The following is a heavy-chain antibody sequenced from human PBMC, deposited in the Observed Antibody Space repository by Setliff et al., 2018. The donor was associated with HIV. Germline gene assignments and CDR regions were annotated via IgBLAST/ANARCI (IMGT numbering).Heavy chain of an antibody. CDR3: ARPRVFDSFDV. Sequence: ASVKVSCKAIGYMILGYKMNWVRQAPGQGLEWIGRISPNNGAAEYAPKFQGRVSMTLDTSISTACLEIPRLTSDDAAVYFCARPRVFDSFDVWGQGTKVTVSS. CDR1: GYMILGYK. V-gene: IGHV1-2*06. J-gene: IGHJ3*01. CDR2: ISPNNGAA. D-gene: IGHD6-6*01.